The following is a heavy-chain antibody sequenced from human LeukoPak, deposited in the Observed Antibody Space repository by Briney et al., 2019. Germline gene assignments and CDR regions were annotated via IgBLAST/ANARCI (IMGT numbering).Heavy chain of an antibody. CDR3: ARGGAPYFDWCFDY. CDR2: ISSTPPTI. V-gene: IGHV3-48*03. CDR1: GFSFSSYN. J-gene: IGHJ4*02. D-gene: IGHD3-9*01. Sequence: GGSLRLSCAASGFSFSSYNMNWVRQAPGKGLEWISYISSTPPTIYYADSVKGRFTISRDNAKNSLYLQMNSLRAEDTAIYYCARGGAPYFDWCFDYWGQGTLVTVSS.